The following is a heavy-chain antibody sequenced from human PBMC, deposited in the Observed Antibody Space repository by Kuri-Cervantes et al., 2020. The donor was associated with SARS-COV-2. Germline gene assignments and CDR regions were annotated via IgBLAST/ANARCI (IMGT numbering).Heavy chain of an antibody. CDR1: GGSISSSSYY. CDR2: IYYSGST. Sequence: SETLSLTCTVSGGSISSSSYYWGWIRQPPGKGLEWIGSIYYSGSTYYNPSLKCRVTISVDTSKNQFSLKLSSVTAADTAVYYCARLSPPKDAFDIWGQGTMVTVSS. J-gene: IGHJ3*02. D-gene: IGHD3-16*02. V-gene: IGHV4-39*01. CDR3: ARLSPPKDAFDI.